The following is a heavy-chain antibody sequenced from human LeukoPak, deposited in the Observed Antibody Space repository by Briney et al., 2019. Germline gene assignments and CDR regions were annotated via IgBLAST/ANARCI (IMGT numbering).Heavy chain of an antibody. Sequence: SETPSLTCAVSGGSISSSNWWSWVRQPPGTGLEWIGEIYHSGSTNYNPSLKSRVTISVDKSKNQFSLKLSSVTAADTAVYYCARDGFGESLGYWGQGTLVTVSS. CDR3: ARDGFGESLGY. CDR1: GGSISSSNW. CDR2: IYHSGST. D-gene: IGHD3-10*01. V-gene: IGHV4-4*02. J-gene: IGHJ4*02.